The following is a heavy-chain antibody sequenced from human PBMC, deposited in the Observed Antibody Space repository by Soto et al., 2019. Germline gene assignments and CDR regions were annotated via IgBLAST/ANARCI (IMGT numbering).Heavy chain of an antibody. V-gene: IGHV3-23*01. J-gene: IGHJ4*02. CDR1: GFTFSSYA. CDR2: ISGSGGST. D-gene: IGHD3-22*01. CDR3: AKDVAMIVVVIPTPFDY. Sequence: PGGSLRLSCAASGFTFSSYARSWVRQAPGKGLEWVSAISGSGGSTYYADSVKGRFTISRDNSKNTLYLQMNSLRAEDTAVYYCAKDVAMIVVVIPTPFDYWGQGTLVTVYS.